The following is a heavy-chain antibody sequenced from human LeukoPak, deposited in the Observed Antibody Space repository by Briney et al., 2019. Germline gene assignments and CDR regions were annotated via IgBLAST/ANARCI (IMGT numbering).Heavy chain of an antibody. D-gene: IGHD6-13*01. V-gene: IGHV3-48*03. Sequence: GGSLRLSCAASGFTFSSYEMNWVRQAPGKGLEWVSYISSSGSTIYYADSVKGRFTISRDNSKNTLYLQMNSLRAEDTAVYYCATHRIAAAGTFIADDYWGQGTLVTVSS. CDR1: GFTFSSYE. J-gene: IGHJ4*02. CDR3: ATHRIAAAGTFIADDY. CDR2: ISSSGSTI.